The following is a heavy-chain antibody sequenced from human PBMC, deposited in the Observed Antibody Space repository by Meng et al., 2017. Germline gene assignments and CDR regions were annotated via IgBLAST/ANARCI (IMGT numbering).Heavy chain of an antibody. CDR1: GFTFSNAW. D-gene: IGHD1-26*01. CDR3: ARQWGSFDI. CDR2: IKSKTDGGTT. Sequence: EVQLVEAGGGLVKPGGSLRLCCAAFGFTFSNAWMSWVRQAPGKGLEWVGRIKSKTDGGTTDYAAPVKGRFTISKDDSKNTLYLQMNSLRAEDTALYYCARQWGSFDIWGQGTMVTVSS. J-gene: IGHJ3*02. V-gene: IGHV3-15*05.